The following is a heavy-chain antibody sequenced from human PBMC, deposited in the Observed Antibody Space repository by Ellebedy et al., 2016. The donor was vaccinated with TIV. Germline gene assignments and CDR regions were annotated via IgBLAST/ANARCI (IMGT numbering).Heavy chain of an antibody. CDR2: ISQSTGIT. J-gene: IGHJ4*02. Sequence: PGGSLRLSCETSGFNFSTYGMNWVRQAPGKGLEWVSTISQSTGITYYARSVKGRFTASRDKSKNTVSLQMDSLRAEDTAIYYCAKSRAGDLFDSWGQGTLVTVSS. CDR3: AKSRAGDLFDS. CDR1: GFNFSTYG. V-gene: IGHV3-23*01. D-gene: IGHD3-16*01.